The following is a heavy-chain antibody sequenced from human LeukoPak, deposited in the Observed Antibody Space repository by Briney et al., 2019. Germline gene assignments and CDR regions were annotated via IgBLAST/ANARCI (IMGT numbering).Heavy chain of an antibody. CDR3: ARLYYYASGYYYMDV. D-gene: IGHD3-10*01. V-gene: IGHV3-7*01. Sequence: PGGSLRLXCAASGFTFSSYWMSWVRQAPGKGLEWVANINQDGSEKYYVDSVKGRFTISRDNAKNSLYLQMNSLRAEDTAVYYCARLYYYASGYYYMDVWGKGTTVTVSS. CDR1: GFTFSSYW. J-gene: IGHJ6*03. CDR2: INQDGSEK.